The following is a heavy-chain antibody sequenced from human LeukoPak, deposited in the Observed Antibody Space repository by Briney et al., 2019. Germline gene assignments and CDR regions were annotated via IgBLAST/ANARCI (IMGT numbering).Heavy chain of an antibody. CDR2: IWYEGSNK. Sequence: GGSLRLSCAASGFTFSSYGMHWVRQAPGKGLEWVSAIWYEGSNKYYADSVKGRFTISRDNSKNTLYLQMNSLRAEDTAVYYCAKSYYDDLFPGFDPWGQGTLVTVSS. J-gene: IGHJ5*02. V-gene: IGHV3-30*02. D-gene: IGHD3-22*01. CDR3: AKSYYDDLFPGFDP. CDR1: GFTFSSYG.